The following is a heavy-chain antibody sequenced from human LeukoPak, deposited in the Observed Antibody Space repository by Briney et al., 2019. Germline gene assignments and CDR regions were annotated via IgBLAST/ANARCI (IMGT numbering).Heavy chain of an antibody. J-gene: IGHJ4*02. V-gene: IGHV3-21*01. CDR3: ARAPTVLVGYCSSSSCQADY. Sequence: GRSLRPSCAASGFTFRSYSMNWVRQAPGKGLEWVSAIDPSSTYIYYADSVKGRFTISRDNAENSLYLQMNSLRVEDTAVYYCARAPTVLVGYCSSSSCQADYWGQGTLVTVSS. CDR2: IDPSSTYI. CDR1: GFTFRSYS. D-gene: IGHD2-2*01.